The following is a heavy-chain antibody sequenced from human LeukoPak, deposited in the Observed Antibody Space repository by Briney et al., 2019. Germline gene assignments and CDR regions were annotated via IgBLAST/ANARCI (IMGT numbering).Heavy chain of an antibody. J-gene: IGHJ4*02. D-gene: IGHD3-10*01. Sequence: GRSLRLSCAASGFSFNTYAMHWVSQAAGEGREWEALIRHDGSHKFYSKSVEGQFNISRDNSKNTVSLHNNNLSPEDTAVYYCAREIFGSGSYPVFWVQGALVTVSS. V-gene: IGHV3-33*01. CDR1: GFSFNTYA. CDR2: IRHDGSHK. CDR3: AREIFGSGSYPVF.